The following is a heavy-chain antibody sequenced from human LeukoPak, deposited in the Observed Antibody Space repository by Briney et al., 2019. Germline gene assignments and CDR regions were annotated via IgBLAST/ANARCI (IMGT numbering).Heavy chain of an antibody. V-gene: IGHV3-48*01. CDR2: ISSSSSTI. D-gene: IGHD3-22*01. Sequence: GGSLRLSCAASGFTFSSYSMNWVRQAPGKGLEWVSYISSSSSTIYYADSVKGRFTISRDNAKNSLYLQMNSLRAEDTAVYYCARDKYYYDSGGYDYWGQGTLVTVSS. J-gene: IGHJ4*02. CDR3: ARDKYYYDSGGYDY. CDR1: GFTFSSYS.